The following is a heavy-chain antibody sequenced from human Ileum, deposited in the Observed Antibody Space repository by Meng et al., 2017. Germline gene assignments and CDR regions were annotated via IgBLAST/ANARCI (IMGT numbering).Heavy chain of an antibody. V-gene: IGHV4-34*01. Sequence: LQVGRSRLFKTSVALSPTCTVYGGSFSAYYWSLSGQPPGKGLEWTGEMHHSGSTNYNPSLKSRVTISVDTSKNQFSPKLSSVTAAETAVYYCARGGTWFDPWGQGTLVTVSS. CDR2: MHHSGST. CDR3: ARGGTWFDP. CDR1: GGSFSAYY. J-gene: IGHJ5*02.